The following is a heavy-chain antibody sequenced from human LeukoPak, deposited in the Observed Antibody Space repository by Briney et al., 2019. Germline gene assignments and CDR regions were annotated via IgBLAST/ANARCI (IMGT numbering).Heavy chain of an antibody. CDR1: RGSFSGYY. J-gene: IGHJ6*03. CDR3: ASIRDFWSANMQGYMDV. CDR2: ISHSGST. Sequence: SETLSLTCAVYRGSFSGYYWSWIRQPPGKGLEWIGEISHSGSTNYNPSLKSRVTISVDTSKNQFSLKLSPVTAADTAVYYCASIRDFWSANMQGYMDVWGRGTTVTVSS. V-gene: IGHV4-34*01. D-gene: IGHD3-3*01.